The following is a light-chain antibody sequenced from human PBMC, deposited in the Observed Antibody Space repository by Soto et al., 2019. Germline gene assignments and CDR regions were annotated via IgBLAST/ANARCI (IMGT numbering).Light chain of an antibody. J-gene: IGKJ1*01. V-gene: IGKV3-20*01. CDR3: QRYGTSPRT. CDR1: QSVSSNS. CDR2: GVS. Sequence: EIVLTQSPGTLSLSPGERATLSCRTSQSVSSNSLAWYQQKPGQAPRLLIYGVSSRATGIPDRFSGSGSGTDFTRTISRLEPEDFAVYYCQRYGTSPRTFGQGTKVEIK.